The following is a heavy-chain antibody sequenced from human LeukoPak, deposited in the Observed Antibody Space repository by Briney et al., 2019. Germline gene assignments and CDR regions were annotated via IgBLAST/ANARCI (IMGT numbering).Heavy chain of an antibody. V-gene: IGHV6-1*01. CDR1: GDSVSSNSAV. CDR2: TYYRSKWYN. J-gene: IGHJ4*02. D-gene: IGHD6-19*01. Sequence: SQTLSFNCAISGDSVSSNSAVWNWIRQSPSRGLEWLGRTYYRSKWYNDYAVSVKNRVTINPDTSKNQFSLQLNSGTPEDTAVYYCAREQWLDGGGYFDYWGQRTLVTVSS. CDR3: AREQWLDGGGYFDY.